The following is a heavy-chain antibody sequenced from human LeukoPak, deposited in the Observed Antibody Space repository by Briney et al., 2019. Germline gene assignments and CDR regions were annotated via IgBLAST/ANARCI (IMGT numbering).Heavy chain of an antibody. CDR1: GGSISSYY. D-gene: IGHD3-10*01. CDR3: ARGRMFRGGGSDFPFNWFDP. V-gene: IGHV4-4*07. J-gene: IGHJ5*02. CDR2: IYTSRSA. Sequence: PSETLSLTCTVSGGSISSYYWGWIRQPAGKGLEWIGRIYTSRSANYNPSLTSRLTMSVDTSKNQFSLKLNSVTAADTAVHYCARGRMFRGGGSDFPFNWFDPWGQGTLVTVSS.